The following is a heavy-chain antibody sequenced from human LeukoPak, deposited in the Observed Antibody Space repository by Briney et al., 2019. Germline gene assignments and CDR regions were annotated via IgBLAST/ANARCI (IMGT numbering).Heavy chain of an antibody. V-gene: IGHV3-74*01. J-gene: IGHJ6*03. CDR2: INTDGSST. CDR3: ARNYYYYYYMDV. CDR1: GFTLSSYW. Sequence: GGSLRLSCSASGFTLSSYWMHWVRQAPGKGLVWVSRINTDGSSTNYADSVKGRFTISRDNSKNTLYLQMNSLRAEDTAVYYCARNYYYYYYMDVWGKGTTVTVSS.